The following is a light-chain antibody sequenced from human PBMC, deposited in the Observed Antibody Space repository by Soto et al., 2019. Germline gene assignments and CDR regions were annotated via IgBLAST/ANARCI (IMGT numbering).Light chain of an antibody. V-gene: IGKV1-5*03. CDR3: QQDNSYSPA. CDR1: QSISYW. Sequence: DIQMTQSPSTLSASVGDRVTITCRASQSISYWLAWYQQKPGKVPKLLIYKASSLQSGVPSRFSGSGSGTEFTLTISSLQPDDFAPYYCQQDNSYSPAFGPGTKVDIK. J-gene: IGKJ3*01. CDR2: KAS.